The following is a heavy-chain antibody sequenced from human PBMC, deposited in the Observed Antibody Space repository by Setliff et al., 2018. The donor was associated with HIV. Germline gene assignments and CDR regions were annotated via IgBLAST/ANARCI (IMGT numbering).Heavy chain of an antibody. CDR2: IYPGDSDT. CDR1: GYTFTSYW. J-gene: IGHJ4*02. Sequence: GESLKISCKGSGYTFTSYWIGWVRQMPGKGLEWMGIIYPGDSDTRYSPSFQGQVTISADKSISTAYLQWSSLKASDTAMYYCVRYIGAAAGYIDHWGQGTLFTVSS. V-gene: IGHV5-51*01. CDR3: VRYIGAAAGYIDH. D-gene: IGHD6-25*01.